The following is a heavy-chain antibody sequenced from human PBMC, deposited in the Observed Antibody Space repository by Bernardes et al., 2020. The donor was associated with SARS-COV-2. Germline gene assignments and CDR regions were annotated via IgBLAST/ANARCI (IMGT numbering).Heavy chain of an antibody. CDR2: ISSSGSTI. CDR1: GFTFSDYY. V-gene: IGHV3-11*01. J-gene: IGHJ6*02. D-gene: IGHD6-6*01. CDR3: ARDGQLVSGTGFLAPTGLGMDV. Sequence: GGSLRLSCAASGFTFSDYYMSWIRQAPGKGLEWVSYISSSGSTIYYADSVKGRFTISRDNAKNSLYLQMNSLRAEDTAVYYCARDGQLVSGTGFLAPTGLGMDVWGQGTTVTVSS.